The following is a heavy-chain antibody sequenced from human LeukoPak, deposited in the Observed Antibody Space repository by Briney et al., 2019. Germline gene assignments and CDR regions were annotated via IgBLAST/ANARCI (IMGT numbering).Heavy chain of an antibody. D-gene: IGHD6-19*01. CDR1: GFTFSSYG. CDR2: ISYDGSNK. J-gene: IGHJ4*02. Sequence: GGSLRLSCAASGFTFSSYGMHWVRQAPGKGLEWVAVISYDGSNKYYADSVKGRFTISRDNSKNTLYLQMNSLRAEDTAVYYCAKDFIGYSSGWYESDYWGQGTLVTVS. CDR3: AKDFIGYSSGWYESDY. V-gene: IGHV3-30*18.